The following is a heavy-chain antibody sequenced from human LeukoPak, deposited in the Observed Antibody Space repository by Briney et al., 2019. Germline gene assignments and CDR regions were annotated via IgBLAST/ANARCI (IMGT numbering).Heavy chain of an antibody. CDR1: GFTFSSYV. Sequence: GSLRLSCAASGFTFSSYVMSWVRQAPGKGLEWIGEINHSGSTNYNPSLKSRVTISVDTSKNQFSLKLSSVTAADTAVYYCAREHRNSSSWTNWYFDLWGRGTLVTVSS. J-gene: IGHJ2*01. CDR2: INHSGST. V-gene: IGHV4-34*01. D-gene: IGHD6-13*01. CDR3: AREHRNSSSWTNWYFDL.